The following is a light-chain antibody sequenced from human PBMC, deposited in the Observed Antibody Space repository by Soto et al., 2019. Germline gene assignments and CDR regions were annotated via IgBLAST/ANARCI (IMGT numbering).Light chain of an antibody. J-gene: IGKJ1*01. CDR1: QSISSW. Sequence: DIPMTQSPSTLSASAGDRVTITCRASQSISSWLAWYQQKPGRAPKLLIYKASSLETGVPSRFSGSGSGTEFTLIISSLQPDDFASYYCQQYGSSSPWTFGQGTKVEIK. V-gene: IGKV1-5*03. CDR3: QQYGSSSPWT. CDR2: KAS.